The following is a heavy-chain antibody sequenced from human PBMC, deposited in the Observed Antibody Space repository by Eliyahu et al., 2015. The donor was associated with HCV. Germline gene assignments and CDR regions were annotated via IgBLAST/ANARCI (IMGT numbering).Heavy chain of an antibody. J-gene: IGHJ4*02. D-gene: IGHD5-18*01. CDR2: INYSGST. CDR1: GGSISSYY. CDR3: ARRGYSYGHGSFDY. Sequence: QVQLQESGPGLVKPSETLSLTCTVSGGSISSYYWSWIRQSPGKGLEWIGYINYSGSTNYNPSLKSRVTISVDTSKNQFYLEVSPVTAADTAVYYCARRGYSYGHGSFDYWGQGTLVTVSS. V-gene: IGHV4-59*01.